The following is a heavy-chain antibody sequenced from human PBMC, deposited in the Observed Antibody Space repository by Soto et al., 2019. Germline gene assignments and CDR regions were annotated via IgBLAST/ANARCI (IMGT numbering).Heavy chain of an antibody. D-gene: IGHD6-19*01. CDR1: GYTFTSYG. CDR3: ARVPGKAVAGTPKTWFDP. CDR2: ISAYNGNT. Sequence: GASVKVSCKASGYTFTSYGISWVRQAPGQGLEWMGWISAYNGNTNYAQKLQGRVTMTTDTSTSTAYMELRSLRSDDTAVYYCARVPGKAVAGTPKTWFDPWGQGTLVTVSS. V-gene: IGHV1-18*04. J-gene: IGHJ5*02.